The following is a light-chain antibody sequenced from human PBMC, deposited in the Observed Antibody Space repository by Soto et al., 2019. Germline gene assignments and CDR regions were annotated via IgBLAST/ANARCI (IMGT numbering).Light chain of an antibody. CDR2: GAS. Sequence: EIVMTQSPATLSVSPGEGATLSCRADQSVGNLLAWYQQNPGRAPRLLIFGASTRAAGIPDRFSGSGSGTEFTLTIGSLQSEDFATYYCQQYHRWPITFGQGTRLDI. J-gene: IGKJ5*01. CDR3: QQYHRWPIT. V-gene: IGKV3-15*01. CDR1: QSVGNL.